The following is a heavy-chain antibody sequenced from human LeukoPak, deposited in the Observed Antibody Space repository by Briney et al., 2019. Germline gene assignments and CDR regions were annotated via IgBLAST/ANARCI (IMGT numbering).Heavy chain of an antibody. CDR1: GFIFSNYE. CDR3: ARGYLDSRGYYSPDTHDC. CDR2: ISSSGTTI. V-gene: IGHV3-48*03. D-gene: IGHD3-22*01. Sequence: GGSLRLSCAASGFIFSNYEMNWVRQAPGKGLEWVSYISSSGTTIYYGDSVMGRFTISRDNARNSLYLQMNSLRAEDPAVYYCARGYLDSRGYYSPDTHDCWGQGTLVTVSS. J-gene: IGHJ4*02.